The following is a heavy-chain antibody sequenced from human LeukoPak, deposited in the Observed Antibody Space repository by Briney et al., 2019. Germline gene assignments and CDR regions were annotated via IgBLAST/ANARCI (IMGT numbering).Heavy chain of an antibody. J-gene: IGHJ3*02. CDR2: ISDSGGST. D-gene: IGHD3-22*01. V-gene: IGHV3-23*01. CDR3: AKEEFDYYDSSGYSMGGAFDI. CDR1: GFIFSSYA. Sequence: PGGSLRLSCAASGFIFSSYAMNWVRQAPGKGLEWVSVISDSGGSTYYADSVKGRFTISRDNSKNTLYLQMNSLRAEDTAVYYCAKEEFDYYDSSGYSMGGAFDIWGQGTMVTVSS.